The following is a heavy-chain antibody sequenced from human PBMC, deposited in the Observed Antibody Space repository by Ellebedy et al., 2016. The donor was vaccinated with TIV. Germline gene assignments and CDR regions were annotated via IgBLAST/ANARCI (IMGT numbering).Heavy chain of an antibody. Sequence: GESLKISXAASGFTFSSYAMSWVRQAPGKGLEWVSAISGSGGSTYYADSVKGRFTISRDNSKNTLYLQMSSLRAEDTAVYYCAKGRFTMIVTYFDYWGQGTLVTVSS. J-gene: IGHJ4*02. CDR1: GFTFSSYA. V-gene: IGHV3-23*01. CDR3: AKGRFTMIVTYFDY. CDR2: ISGSGGST. D-gene: IGHD3-22*01.